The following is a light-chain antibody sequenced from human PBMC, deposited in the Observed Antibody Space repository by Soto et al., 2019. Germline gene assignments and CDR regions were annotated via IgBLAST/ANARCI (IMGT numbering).Light chain of an antibody. CDR3: QTWSAGIYV. V-gene: IGLV4-69*01. CDR2: LNSDGSH. Sequence: QLVLTQSPSASASLGASVKLTCTLSSGHSSYAIAWHQQQPEKGPRYLMKLNSDGSHNKGDGIPDRFSGSSSGAERYLTISSLQSEDEADYYCQTWSAGIYVFATGTKLTVL. CDR1: SGHSSYA. J-gene: IGLJ1*01.